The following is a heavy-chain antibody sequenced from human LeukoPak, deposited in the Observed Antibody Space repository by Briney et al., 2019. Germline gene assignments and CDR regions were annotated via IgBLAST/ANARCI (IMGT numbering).Heavy chain of an antibody. Sequence: ASVKVSCKASGYTFTSYYMHWVRQAPGQGLEWMGIINPSGGSTSYAQKFQGRVTMTRDMSTSTVYMELSSLRSEDTAVYYCAREPPGNYMDVWGKGTTVTVSS. V-gene: IGHV1-46*01. J-gene: IGHJ6*03. CDR3: AREPPGNYMDV. CDR1: GYTFTSYY. D-gene: IGHD1-14*01. CDR2: INPSGGST.